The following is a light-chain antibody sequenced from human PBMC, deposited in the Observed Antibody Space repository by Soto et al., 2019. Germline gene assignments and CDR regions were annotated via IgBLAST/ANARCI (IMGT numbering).Light chain of an antibody. Sequence: EVVLTQSPATLSLAAGEGGTLWWRASQSIGNYLAWYQQKPGQAPRLLIYDAYNRATGIPPRFSGTGSGTDFTITISRLEPEDSEVYYCQQRHLWPITFGQGTRLEIK. CDR2: DAY. CDR3: QQRHLWPIT. J-gene: IGKJ5*01. CDR1: QSIGNY. V-gene: IGKV3-11*01.